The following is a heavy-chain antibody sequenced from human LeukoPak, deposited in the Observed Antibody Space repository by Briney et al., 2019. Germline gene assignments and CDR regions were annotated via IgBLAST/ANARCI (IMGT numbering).Heavy chain of an antibody. V-gene: IGHV3-21*01. Sequence: GGSLRLSCATSGFTFSRYNMNWVRQAPGKGLEWVSSITSSSIYKYYADSVKGRFTISRDNSKNTLYLQMYSLRAEDTAVFYCAKDLFGSGSYYKGFDPWGQGTLVTVSS. D-gene: IGHD3-10*01. CDR1: GFTFSRYN. J-gene: IGHJ5*02. CDR3: AKDLFGSGSYYKGFDP. CDR2: ITSSSIYK.